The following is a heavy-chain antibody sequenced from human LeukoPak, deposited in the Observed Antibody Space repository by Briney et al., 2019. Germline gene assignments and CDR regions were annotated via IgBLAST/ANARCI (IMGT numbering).Heavy chain of an antibody. V-gene: IGHV3-7*03. Sequence: GGSLRLSCAASGFTFSSYWMSWVRQAPGKGLEWVANIKQDGSEKYYVDPVKGRFTISRDNAKNSLYLQMNSLRAEDTAVYYCARDRAVRGQYGMDVWGKGTTVTVSS. CDR2: IKQDGSEK. CDR1: GFTFSSYW. CDR3: ARDRAVRGQYGMDV. J-gene: IGHJ6*04. D-gene: IGHD3-10*01.